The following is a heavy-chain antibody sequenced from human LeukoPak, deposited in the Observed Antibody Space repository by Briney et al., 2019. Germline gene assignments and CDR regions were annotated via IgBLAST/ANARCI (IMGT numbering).Heavy chain of an antibody. CDR1: GDSVSSKSAA. Sequence: SQTLSLTCGISGDSVSSKSAAWNWIRQSPSRVLELLGRSYYRSKRYNDYAISVKSRTSINADTSKNQFSLKLSSVTAADTAVYYCARERWVATVDSYYYYMDVWGKGTTVTVS. D-gene: IGHD4-23*01. V-gene: IGHV6-1*01. CDR3: ARERWVATVDSYYYYMDV. J-gene: IGHJ6*03. CDR2: SYYRSKRYN.